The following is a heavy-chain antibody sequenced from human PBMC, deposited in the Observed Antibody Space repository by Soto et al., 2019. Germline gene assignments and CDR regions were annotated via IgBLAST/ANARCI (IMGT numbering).Heavy chain of an antibody. D-gene: IGHD3-22*01. J-gene: IGHJ4*02. CDR1: GDNVSINSAA. CDR2: TYYRSKWNT. CDR3: ARDYYESGGYFDC. V-gene: IGHV6-1*01. Sequence: PSQTLSLTCAISGDNVSINSAAWNWIRQSPSRGLECLGRTYYRSKWNTDYAVSVNSRITISPDTSKNQFSLQLKSVTPEDTGVYYCARDYYESGGYFDCWGQGNLVTVSS.